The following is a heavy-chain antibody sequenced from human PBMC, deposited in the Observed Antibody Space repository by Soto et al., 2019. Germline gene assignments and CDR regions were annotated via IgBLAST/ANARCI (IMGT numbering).Heavy chain of an antibody. CDR1: GYTFTGYG. D-gene: IGHD2-21*01. V-gene: IGHV1-18*01. Sequence: ASVKVSCKASGYTFTGYGISWVRQAPGQGLEWMGWISAYNGNTNYAQKLQGRVTMTTDTSTSTAYMELRSLRSDDTAVYYCARVRVRGYYYYYYGMDVWGQGTTVTVSS. CDR3: ARVRVRGYYYYYYGMDV. CDR2: ISAYNGNT. J-gene: IGHJ6*02.